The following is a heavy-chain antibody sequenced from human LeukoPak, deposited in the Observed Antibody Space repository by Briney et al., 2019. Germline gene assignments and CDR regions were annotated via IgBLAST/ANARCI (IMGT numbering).Heavy chain of an antibody. CDR2: INPNSGGT. CDR3: ARLDNGMDV. J-gene: IGHJ6*02. Sequence: ASVKVSCKASGYTFTAFKMHWVRQAPGQGLEWMGWINPNSGGTNYAQKFQGRVTMTRDTSISTAYMDLSRLRYDDTAVYYCARLDNGMDVWGQGTTVTVSS. CDR1: GYTFTAFK. V-gene: IGHV1-2*02.